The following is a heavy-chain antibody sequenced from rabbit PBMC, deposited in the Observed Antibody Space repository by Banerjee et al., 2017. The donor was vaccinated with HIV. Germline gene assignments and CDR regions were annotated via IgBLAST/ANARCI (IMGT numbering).Heavy chain of an antibody. Sequence: ASWAKGRFTISKTSSTTVTLQMTSLTAADTATYFCARSGAGAGYLGAYGMDLWGQGTLVTVS. D-gene: IGHD8-1*01. J-gene: IGHJ6*01. CDR3: ARSGAGAGYLGAYGMDL. V-gene: IGHV1S40*01.